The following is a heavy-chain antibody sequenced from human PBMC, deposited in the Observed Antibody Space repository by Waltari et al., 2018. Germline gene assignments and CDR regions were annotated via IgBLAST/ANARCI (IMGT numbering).Heavy chain of an antibody. J-gene: IGHJ3*02. CDR1: GGSISSGSYY. CDR3: ARDSFDWSYGEAFDI. Sequence: QVQLQESGPGLVKPSQTLSLTCTVSGGSISSGSYYWSWIRQPAGKGLEWIGRSYTSGSTTYNPPLKSRVTISVDTSKNQFSLKLSSVTAADTAVYYCARDSFDWSYGEAFDIWGQGTMVTVSS. CDR2: SYTSGST. V-gene: IGHV4-61*02. D-gene: IGHD3-9*01.